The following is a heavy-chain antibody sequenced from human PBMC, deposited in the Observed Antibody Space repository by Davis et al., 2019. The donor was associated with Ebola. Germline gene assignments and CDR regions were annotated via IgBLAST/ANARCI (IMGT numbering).Heavy chain of an antibody. D-gene: IGHD3-22*01. CDR2: ISSKAYGGTT. CDR1: GFTFGDYA. J-gene: IGHJ3*02. Sequence: PGGSLRLSCTASGFTFGDYAMSWVRQAPGKGLEWVGFISSKAYGGTTEYAASVKGRFTISRDDSKSIAYLQMNSLKTEDTAVYYCTRVDTMIVTFDIWGQGTMVTVSS. CDR3: TRVDTMIVTFDI. V-gene: IGHV3-49*04.